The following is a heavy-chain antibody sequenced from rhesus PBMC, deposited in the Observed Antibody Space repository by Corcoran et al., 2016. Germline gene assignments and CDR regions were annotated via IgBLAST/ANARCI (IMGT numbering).Heavy chain of an antibody. CDR2: IYGSGGST. CDR1: GGSISSSNW. D-gene: IGHD2-27*01. J-gene: IGHJ4*01. CDR3: ATRRSGTPFDY. V-gene: IGHV4-93*02. Sequence: QVQLQESGPAVVKPSETLSLTCAVSGGSISSSNWWSWIRQFPGKGLEWIGGIYGSGGSTEYNPSLKSRVTISIDTCKNQFSLKLSSVTAADTAVYYCATRRSGTPFDYWGQGVLVTVSS.